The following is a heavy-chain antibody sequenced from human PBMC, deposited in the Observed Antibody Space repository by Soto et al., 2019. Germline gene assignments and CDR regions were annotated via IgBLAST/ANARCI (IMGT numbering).Heavy chain of an antibody. J-gene: IGHJ4*02. V-gene: IGHV3-74*01. CDR1: GFTFGNYW. Sequence: GGSLRLSCAASGFTFGNYWMHWVRQAPGKGLEWVSRMNSDGSSTNYADSVKGRFTVSRDNAKNTLYLQMNSLRAEDTAVYYCATAEVDYWGPGTLVTVS. CDR2: MNSDGSST. CDR3: ATAEVDY.